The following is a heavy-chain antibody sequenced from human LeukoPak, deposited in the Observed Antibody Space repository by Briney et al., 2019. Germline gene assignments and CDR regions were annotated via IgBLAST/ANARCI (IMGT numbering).Heavy chain of an antibody. D-gene: IGHD3-3*01. V-gene: IGHV4-59*12. J-gene: IGHJ6*02. CDR1: GGSISSYY. Sequence: PSETPSLTCTVSGGSISSYYWSWIRQPPGKGLEWIGYIYYSGSTNYNPSLKSRVTISVDTSKNQFSLQLNSVTPEDTAVYYCARLVHSYYDFWSGYYTIYRVYGMDVWGQGTTVTVSS. CDR3: ARLVHSYYDFWSGYYTIYRVYGMDV. CDR2: IYYSGST.